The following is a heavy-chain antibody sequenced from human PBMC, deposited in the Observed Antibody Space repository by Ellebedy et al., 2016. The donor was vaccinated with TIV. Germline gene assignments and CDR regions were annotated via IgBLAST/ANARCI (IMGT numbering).Heavy chain of an antibody. D-gene: IGHD4-17*01. V-gene: IGHV3-7*01. J-gene: IGHJ3*02. Sequence: GESLKISCATSGFSFRSYWMSWVRQAPGKGLEWVANIRQDGSDMYYVDSVKGRFTISRDNAKNSLYLEMNSLRAVDTAVYYCATDGSFGDYLSPAHAFEIWGQGTVVAVSS. CDR1: GFSFRSYW. CDR2: IRQDGSDM. CDR3: ATDGSFGDYLSPAHAFEI.